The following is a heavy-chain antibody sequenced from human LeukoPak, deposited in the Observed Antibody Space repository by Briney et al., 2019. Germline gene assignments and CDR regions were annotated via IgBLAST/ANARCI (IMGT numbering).Heavy chain of an antibody. CDR1: GYSISSGYY. J-gene: IGHJ4*02. D-gene: IGHD4-17*01. Sequence: PSETLPLTCAISGYSISSGYYWGWIRQPPGKGLEWIGSIYHSGSTYYNPSLKSRVTISVDTSKNQFSLKLSSVTAADTAVYYCARTKTVTTVAFEYWGQGTLVTVSS. CDR2: IYHSGST. V-gene: IGHV4-38-2*01. CDR3: ARTKTVTTVAFEY.